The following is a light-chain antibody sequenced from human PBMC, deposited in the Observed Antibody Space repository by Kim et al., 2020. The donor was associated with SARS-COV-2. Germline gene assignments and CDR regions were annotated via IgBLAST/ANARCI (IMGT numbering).Light chain of an antibody. CDR1: EDLANY. J-gene: IGKJ3*01. CDR2: AAS. V-gene: IGKV1-9*01. CDR3: QRLDSDLT. Sequence: SASVGDRVTITCRASEDLANYLAWYQVKPGKPPKLLIYAASKLQSGVPSRFSARKSGTDFTLTISSLQPEDFATYYCQRLDSDLTFGPGTKVDIK.